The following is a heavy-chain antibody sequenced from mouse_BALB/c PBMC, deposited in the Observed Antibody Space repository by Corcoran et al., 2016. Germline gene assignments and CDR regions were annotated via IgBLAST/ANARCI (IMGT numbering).Heavy chain of an antibody. D-gene: IGHD2-1*01. CDR1: GYTFSAYW. CDR3: ARSGGNYVYALDY. Sequence: QVQLQQSGAELMKPGASVKISCKATGYTFSAYWTEWVKQRPGHGLEWIGEILPGNGNTNYNEKFKGKATFTADTASNTVYMQLTSLTSEASAVYYCARSGGNYVYALDYWGQGTAVTVSS. CDR2: ILPGNGNT. V-gene: IGHV1-9*01. J-gene: IGHJ4*01.